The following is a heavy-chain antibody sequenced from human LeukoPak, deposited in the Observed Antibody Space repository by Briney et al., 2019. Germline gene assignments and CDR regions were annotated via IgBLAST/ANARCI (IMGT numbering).Heavy chain of an antibody. J-gene: IGHJ4*02. CDR1: GGSITSSSFY. CDR2: IYYSGTT. D-gene: IGHD5-12*01. Sequence: RSSETLSLTCSVAGGSITSSSFYWGWIRQPPGKGLGWIGSIYYSGTTYYNPSLKSRLTISMDMSKNQFSLKLTSVTAADTAVYYCARHGKGGYTRDDQGSTYDYWGQGTLVTVSS. CDR3: ARHGKGGYTRDDQGSTYDY. V-gene: IGHV4-39*01.